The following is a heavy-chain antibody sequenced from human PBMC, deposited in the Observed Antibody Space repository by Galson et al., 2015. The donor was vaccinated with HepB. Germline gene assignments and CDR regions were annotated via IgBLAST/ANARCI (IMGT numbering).Heavy chain of an antibody. CDR2: INTDGSST. D-gene: IGHD2-2*01. J-gene: IGHJ6*03. CDR3: ARSFCFSTRCYGYYYYYMDV. V-gene: IGHV3-74*01. CDR1: GFTSSSYW. Sequence: SLRLSCAASGFTSSSYWMHWVRQVPGKGLAWVSRINTDGSSTAYADSVKGRFTISRDNAKNTLYLQMNSLRAEDTALYYCARSFCFSTRCYGYYYYYMDVWGRGTTVTVSS.